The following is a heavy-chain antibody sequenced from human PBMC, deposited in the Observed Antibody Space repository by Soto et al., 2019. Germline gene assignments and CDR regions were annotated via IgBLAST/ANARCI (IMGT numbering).Heavy chain of an antibody. J-gene: IGHJ4*02. V-gene: IGHV1-18*01. CDR1: GYSFTNYD. Sequence: AAVQVSCKACGYSFTNYDISWVRQAPGQGLEWMGWISPYNGDTNYAQKLQGRVTMTTDTSTSTAYMELRSLRSDDTAVYYCARYCSSTSCDHYFDYWGQGTLVTVSS. D-gene: IGHD2-2*01. CDR3: ARYCSSTSCDHYFDY. CDR2: ISPYNGDT.